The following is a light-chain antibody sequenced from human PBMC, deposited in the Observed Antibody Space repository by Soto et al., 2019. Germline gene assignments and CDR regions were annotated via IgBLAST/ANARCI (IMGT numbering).Light chain of an antibody. CDR2: DVS. Sequence: QSVLTQPASVSRSPGQSITISCTGTSSDVGDYNYVSWFQQHPGKAPKLMIYDVSSRPSGISNRFSGSKSGNTASLTISGLQAEDEADYYCSSYASSSSLDVFGSGTKVTVL. V-gene: IGLV2-14*03. J-gene: IGLJ1*01. CDR1: SSDVGDYNY. CDR3: SSYASSSSLDV.